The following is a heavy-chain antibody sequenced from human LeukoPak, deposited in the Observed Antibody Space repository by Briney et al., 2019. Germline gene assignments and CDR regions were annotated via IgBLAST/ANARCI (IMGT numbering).Heavy chain of an antibody. V-gene: IGHV3-23*01. CDR3: AKGSRPSYYYYGMDV. D-gene: IGHD6-6*01. J-gene: IGHJ6*02. CDR1: GFTFSSYA. Sequence: GGSLRLSCGASGFTFSSYAMSWVRQAPGKGLEWVSAISGSGGSTYYADSVKGRFTISRDNSKNTLYLQMNSLRAEDTAVYYCAKGSRPSYYYYGMDVWGQGTTVTVSS. CDR2: ISGSGGST.